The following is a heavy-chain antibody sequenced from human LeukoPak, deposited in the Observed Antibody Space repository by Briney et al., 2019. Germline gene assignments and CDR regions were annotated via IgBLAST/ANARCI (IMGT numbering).Heavy chain of an antibody. V-gene: IGHV1-2*02. CDR3: AHTPYGSGSYSGEHADY. J-gene: IGHJ4*02. CDR1: GYTSTGYY. CDR2: INPNSGGT. Sequence: ASVKVSCKASGYTSTGYYMHWVRQAPGQGLEWMGWINPNSGGTNYAQKFQGRVTMTRDTSISTAYMELSRLRSDDTAVYYCAHTPYGSGSYSGEHADYWGQGTLVTVSS. D-gene: IGHD3-10*01.